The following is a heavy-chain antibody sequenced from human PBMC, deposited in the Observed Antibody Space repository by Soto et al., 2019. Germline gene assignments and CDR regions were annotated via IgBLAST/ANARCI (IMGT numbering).Heavy chain of an antibody. Sequence: GVSLRLSCVASGFSFSPHSMNWVRQAPGKGLEWVAYISGRSDVTYYADSVRGRFIVSRDNTRQSVYLQMNSLRDEDTGVYYCTRDGTDYGMYRWFDPWGQGTPVTVS. CDR1: GFSFSPHS. CDR3: TRDGTDYGMYRWFDP. V-gene: IGHV3-48*02. CDR2: ISGRSDVT. D-gene: IGHD3-10*01. J-gene: IGHJ5*02.